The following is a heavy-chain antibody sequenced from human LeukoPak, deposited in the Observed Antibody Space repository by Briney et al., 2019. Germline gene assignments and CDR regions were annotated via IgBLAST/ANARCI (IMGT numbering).Heavy chain of an antibody. CDR1: GFLFSNYW. CDR3: ARIGLYTSSWYFDI. J-gene: IGHJ3*02. D-gene: IGHD6-13*01. CDR2: IKQDESEK. Sequence: GGSLRLSCAASGFLFSNYWMSWVRQAPGKGLECVAIIKQDESEKYYVDSVKGRLTISRDNAKNSLYLQVNSLRAEDTAVYYCARIGLYTSSWYFDIWGQGTMVTVSS. V-gene: IGHV3-7*01.